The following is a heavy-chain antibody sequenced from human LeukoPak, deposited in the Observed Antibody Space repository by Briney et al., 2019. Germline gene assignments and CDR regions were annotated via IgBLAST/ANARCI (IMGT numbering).Heavy chain of an antibody. CDR2: IIPIFGTA. CDR1: GGTFSSYA. V-gene: IGHV1-69*05. D-gene: IGHD6-19*01. CDR3: AGRVYWLPYYFDY. J-gene: IGHJ4*02. Sequence: SVKVSCKPSGGTFSSYAISWVRQAPGQGLEWMGRIIPIFGTANYAHKFQRRVTITTDESASTAYMELSSLRSEDTAVYYCAGRVYWLPYYFDYRGQGTLVTVP.